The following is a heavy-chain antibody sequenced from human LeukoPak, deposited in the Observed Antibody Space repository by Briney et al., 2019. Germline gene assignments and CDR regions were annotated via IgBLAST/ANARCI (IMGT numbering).Heavy chain of an antibody. CDR2: ISAYNGNT. CDR3: ARGDSGSYPYYFDY. J-gene: IGHJ4*02. D-gene: IGHD1-26*01. Sequence: GASVNVSCKASGYTFTSYGISWVRQAPGQGLEWMGWISAYNGNTNYAQKLQGRVTMTTDTSTSTAYMELRSLRSDDTAVYYCARGDSGSYPYYFDYWGQGTLVTVSS. CDR1: GYTFTSYG. V-gene: IGHV1-18*01.